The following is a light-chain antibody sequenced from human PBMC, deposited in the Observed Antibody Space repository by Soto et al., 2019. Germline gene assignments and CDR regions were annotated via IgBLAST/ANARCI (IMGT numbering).Light chain of an antibody. CDR3: QQYNSYYT. V-gene: IGKV1-5*01. J-gene: IGKJ2*01. CDR1: QSISSW. CDR2: DAS. Sequence: DIQMTQSPSTLSASVGDRVTITCRASQSISSWLAWYQQKPGKAPKLLIYDASSLESGVPSRFSGSGSGTEVTLTISSLQPDDFANYYCQQYNSYYTFGQGTKLEIK.